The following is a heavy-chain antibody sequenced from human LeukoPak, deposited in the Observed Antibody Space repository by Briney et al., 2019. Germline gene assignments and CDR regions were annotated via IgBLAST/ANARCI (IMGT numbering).Heavy chain of an antibody. CDR1: GFTFNNYW. V-gene: IGHV3-74*01. Sequence: GGSLRLSCAASGFTFNNYWIRWVRQVPGKGLVWVSRINNDGSSASYADSVKGRFTISRDNAKNTLFLQMNSLRAEDTAVYYCARRGTGHGMDVWGQGTTVIVSS. CDR3: ARRGTGHGMDV. CDR2: INNDGSSA. J-gene: IGHJ6*02. D-gene: IGHD1-1*01.